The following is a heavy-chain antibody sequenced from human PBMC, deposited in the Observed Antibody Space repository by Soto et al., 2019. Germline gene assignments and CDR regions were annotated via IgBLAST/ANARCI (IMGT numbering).Heavy chain of an antibody. CDR3: ARGHHIVVVPAAILNWFDP. CDR1: GGSFSGYY. Sequence: PSETLSLTCAVYGGSFSGYYWSWIRQPPGKGLEWIGEINHSGSTNYNPSLKSRVTISVDTSKNQFSLKLSSVTAADTAVYYCARGHHIVVVPAAILNWFDPWGQGTLVTVSS. J-gene: IGHJ5*02. CDR2: INHSGST. V-gene: IGHV4-34*01. D-gene: IGHD2-2*01.